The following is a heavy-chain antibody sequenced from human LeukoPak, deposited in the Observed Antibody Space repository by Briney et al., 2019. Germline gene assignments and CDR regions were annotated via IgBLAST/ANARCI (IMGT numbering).Heavy chain of an antibody. J-gene: IGHJ5*02. CDR3: ARRGTLWFGGYNWFDP. CDR1: GGSFSGYY. V-gene: IGHV4-34*01. Sequence: SETLSLTCAVYGGSFSGYYWSWIRQPPGKGLEWIGEINHSGSTNYNPSLKSRVTISVDTSKNQFSLKLSSVTAADTAVYYCARRGTLWFGGYNWFDPWGQGTLVTVSS. D-gene: IGHD3-10*01. CDR2: INHSGST.